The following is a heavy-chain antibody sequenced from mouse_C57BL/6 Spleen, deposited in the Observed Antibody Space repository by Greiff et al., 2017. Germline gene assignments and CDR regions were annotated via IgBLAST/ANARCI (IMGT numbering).Heavy chain of an antibody. CDR1: GFTFTDYY. V-gene: IGHV7-3*01. CDR3: ARLYGNYVWYVDV. CDR2: IRNKANGYTT. J-gene: IGHJ1*03. Sequence: EVKLVESGGGLVQPGGSLSLSCAASGFTFTDYYMSWVRQPPGKALEWLGFIRNKANGYTTEYSASVKGQFTISSDNSQSILYLQMNALGAEDSATYYCARLYGNYVWYVDVWGTGTTVTVSS. D-gene: IGHD2-1*01.